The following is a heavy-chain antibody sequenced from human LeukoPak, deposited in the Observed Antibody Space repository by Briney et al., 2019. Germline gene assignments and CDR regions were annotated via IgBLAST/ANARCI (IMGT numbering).Heavy chain of an antibody. CDR3: AKDGGSYTGYFDY. Sequence: GGSLRLSCAASGSTFSSYDMNWVRQAPGKGLEWVSAISRSGGITYYADSVKGRFTISRDNSKNTLYLQMNSLRADDTAVYYCAKDGGSYTGYFDYWGQGTLVTVSS. CDR1: GSTFSSYD. J-gene: IGHJ4*02. V-gene: IGHV3-23*01. D-gene: IGHD1-26*01. CDR2: ISRSGGIT.